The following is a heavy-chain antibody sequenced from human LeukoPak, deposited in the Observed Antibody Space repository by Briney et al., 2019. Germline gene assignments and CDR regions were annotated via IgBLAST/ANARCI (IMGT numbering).Heavy chain of an antibody. Sequence: SETLSLTCAVYGGSFSGYYWSWIRQPPGKGLEWIGEINHSGSTNYNPSLKSRVTISVDTSKNQFSLKLSSVTAADTAVYYCARGRASYDSSGYYPTYYYYMDVWGKGTTVTVSS. J-gene: IGHJ6*03. CDR2: INHSGST. CDR3: ARGRASYDSSGYYPTYYYYMDV. V-gene: IGHV4-34*01. D-gene: IGHD3-22*01. CDR1: GGSFSGYY.